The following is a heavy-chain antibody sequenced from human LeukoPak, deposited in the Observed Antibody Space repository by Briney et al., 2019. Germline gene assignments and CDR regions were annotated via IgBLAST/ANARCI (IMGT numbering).Heavy chain of an antibody. CDR3: ATAGVPPYWYFDL. Sequence: SETLSLTCAVYGGSFSGYYWSWIRQPPGKGLEWIGEINHSGSTNYNPSLKSRVTISVDTSKNQFSLKLSSVTAADTAVYYCATAGVPPYWYFDLWGRGTLVTVSS. CDR2: INHSGST. CDR1: GGSFSGYY. J-gene: IGHJ2*01. V-gene: IGHV4-34*01. D-gene: IGHD3-10*01.